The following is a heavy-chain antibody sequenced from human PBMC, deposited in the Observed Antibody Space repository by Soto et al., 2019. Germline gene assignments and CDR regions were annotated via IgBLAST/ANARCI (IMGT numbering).Heavy chain of an antibody. CDR1: GFTFSDYY. CDR3: ARRPSSSSGFDY. D-gene: IGHD6-6*01. CDR2: ISSSSGRTI. Sequence: GGSLRLSCAASGFTFSDYYMSWIRQAPGKGLEWVSYISSSSGRTIYYADSVKGRFTISRDNAKNSLYLQMNSLRAEDTAVYYCARRPSSSSGFDYWGQGTLVTVSS. J-gene: IGHJ4*02. V-gene: IGHV3-11*01.